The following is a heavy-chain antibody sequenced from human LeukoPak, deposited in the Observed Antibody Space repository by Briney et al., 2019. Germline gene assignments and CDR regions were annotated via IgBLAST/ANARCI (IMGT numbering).Heavy chain of an antibody. Sequence: GGSLRLSCAASGFTFHDYAMHWVRQAPGKGLEWVSGISWHSGSIGYADSVKGRFTISRDNAKNSLYLQMNSLRAGDTALYYCAKDTWDSSGYLSLWGQGTLVTVSS. CDR2: ISWHSGSI. CDR1: GFTFHDYA. V-gene: IGHV3-9*01. D-gene: IGHD3-22*01. J-gene: IGHJ4*02. CDR3: AKDTWDSSGYLSL.